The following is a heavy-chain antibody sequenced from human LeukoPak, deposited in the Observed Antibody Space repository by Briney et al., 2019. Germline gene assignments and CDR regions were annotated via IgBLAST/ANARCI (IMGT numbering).Heavy chain of an antibody. Sequence: GGSLRLSCAASGFTFSSYSMNWVRQAPGKGLEWVSSISSSSSYIYYADSVKGRFTFSRDNAKNSLYLQMNSLRAEDTAVYYCARDGIAAAGNWGQGTLVTVSS. CDR3: ARDGIAAAGN. D-gene: IGHD6-13*01. CDR2: ISSSSSYI. J-gene: IGHJ4*02. V-gene: IGHV3-21*01. CDR1: GFTFSSYS.